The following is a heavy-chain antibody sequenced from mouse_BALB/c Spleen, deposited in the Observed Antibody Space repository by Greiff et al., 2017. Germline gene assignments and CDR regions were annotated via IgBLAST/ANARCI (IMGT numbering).Heavy chain of an antibody. CDR2: ISSGGST. V-gene: IGHV5-6-5*01. Sequence: EVMLVESGGGLVKPGGSLKLSCAASGFTFSSYAMSWVRQTPEKRLEWVASISSGGSTYYPDSVKGRFTISRDNARNILYLQMSSLRSEDTAMYYCARGRPMGVAYWGQGTLVTVSA. CDR1: GFTFSSYA. D-gene: IGHD6-5*01. CDR3: ARGRPMGVAY. J-gene: IGHJ3*01.